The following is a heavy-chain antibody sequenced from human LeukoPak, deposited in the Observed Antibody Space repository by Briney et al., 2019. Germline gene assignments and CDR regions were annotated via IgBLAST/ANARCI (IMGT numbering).Heavy chain of an antibody. J-gene: IGHJ6*02. CDR1: GFTFNNAW. CDR3: IADLFNSSYGMDV. Sequence: TGGSLRLSCAASGFTFNNAWLSWVRQAPGKGLEWVGRIKSETDGGTIDYAAPVKGRFSISRDDSKNTLCLQMNTLKTEDTALYFCIADLFNSSYGMDVWGQGTTVTVSS. CDR2: IKSETDGGTI. V-gene: IGHV3-15*01.